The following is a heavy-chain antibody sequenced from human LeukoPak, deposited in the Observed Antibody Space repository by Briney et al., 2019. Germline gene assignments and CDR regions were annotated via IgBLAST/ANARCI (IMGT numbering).Heavy chain of an antibody. D-gene: IGHD3-3*01. J-gene: IGHJ5*02. Sequence: EASVKVSCKASGYTFTSYGISWVRQAPGQGLEWMGWISAYNGNTNYAQKLQGRVTMTTHTSTSTAYMELWSPRSDDTAVYYCARVGDYDFWSGYPNWFDPWGQGTLVTVSS. CDR3: ARVGDYDFWSGYPNWFDP. CDR2: ISAYNGNT. CDR1: GYTFTSYG. V-gene: IGHV1-18*01.